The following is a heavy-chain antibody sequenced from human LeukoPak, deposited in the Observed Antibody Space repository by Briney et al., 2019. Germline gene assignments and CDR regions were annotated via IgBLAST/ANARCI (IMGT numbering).Heavy chain of an antibody. Sequence: PSQTLSLTCTVSGGSISSGYYYWSWIRQPPGKGLEYIGYIYYGGTYYNPSLKSRVTISVDTSKNQFSLKLSSVTAADTAVYYCARGTWSSSIDYWGQGTLVTVSS. CDR3: ARGTWSSSIDY. CDR2: IYYGGT. V-gene: IGHV4-30-4*01. CDR1: GGSISSGYYY. J-gene: IGHJ4*02. D-gene: IGHD6-6*01.